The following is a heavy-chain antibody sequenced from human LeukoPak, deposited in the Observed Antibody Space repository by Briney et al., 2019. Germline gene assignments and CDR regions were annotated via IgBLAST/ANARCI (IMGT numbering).Heavy chain of an antibody. CDR3: AKWYYDSSGLDY. CDR1: GFTFSSYA. Sequence: RGSLRLSCAASGFTFSSYAMSWVRQAPGKGLEWVSAISGSGGSTYYADSVKGRFTISRDNSKNTLYLQMNSLRAEDTAVYYCAKWYYDSSGLDYWGQGTLVTVSS. V-gene: IGHV3-23*01. CDR2: ISGSGGST. J-gene: IGHJ4*02. D-gene: IGHD3-22*01.